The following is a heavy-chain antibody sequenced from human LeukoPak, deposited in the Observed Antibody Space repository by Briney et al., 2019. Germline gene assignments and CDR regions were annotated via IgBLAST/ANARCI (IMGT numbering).Heavy chain of an antibody. CDR3: ASSSFPSRFDY. Sequence: SGTLSLTCAVSGASISSGNWWSWVRQPPGKGLEWIGEINHSGSTNYNPSLKSRVTISVDTSKNQFSLKLSSVTAADTAVYHCASSSFPSRFDYWGQGTLVTVSS. V-gene: IGHV4-4*02. CDR2: INHSGST. J-gene: IGHJ4*02. D-gene: IGHD2-15*01. CDR1: GASISSGNW.